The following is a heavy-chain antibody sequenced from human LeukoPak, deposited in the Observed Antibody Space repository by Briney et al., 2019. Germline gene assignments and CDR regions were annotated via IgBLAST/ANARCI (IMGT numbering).Heavy chain of an antibody. CDR2: MYLSGTT. Sequence: SETLSLTCTVSGDSINSLDLWSWVRQPPGKGLEWIGEMYLSGTTHSNPSVKSRVIISIDKSKNQFFLNSSSVTAADTAVYYCAGLVGRYSSGLYYYYFDYWGQGTLVTVSS. CDR3: AGLVGRYSSGLYYYYFDY. V-gene: IGHV4-4*02. CDR1: GDSINSLDL. D-gene: IGHD3-22*01. J-gene: IGHJ4*02.